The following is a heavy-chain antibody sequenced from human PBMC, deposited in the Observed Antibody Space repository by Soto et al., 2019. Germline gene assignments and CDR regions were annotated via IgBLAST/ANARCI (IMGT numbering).Heavy chain of an antibody. CDR1: GFTFSTYA. D-gene: IGHD1-1*01. CDR3: AKLHRTSTGAGDY. J-gene: IGHJ4*02. Sequence: GGSLSLSYAASGFTFSTYAMSWVRQAPGKGLEWVSTISGGGGSTFYADSVKGRFTISRDNSQNTLYVQMNSLRAEDTAVYYCAKLHRTSTGAGDYWGQGARVTVSS. CDR2: ISGGGGST. V-gene: IGHV3-23*01.